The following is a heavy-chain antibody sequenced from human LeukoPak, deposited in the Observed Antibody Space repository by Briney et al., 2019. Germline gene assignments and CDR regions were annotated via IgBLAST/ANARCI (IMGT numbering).Heavy chain of an antibody. CDR1: GGSISGTNW. J-gene: IGHJ4*02. V-gene: IGHV4/OR15-8*02. CDR3: SREGGPFCPFGY. Sequence: SETLSLTCGVSGGSISGTNWWSWVRQPPGQGLEWIGEISLAGQTNYNPSLNGRVTMSLDKSSNQLSLHLTSVTAADTATYFCSREGGPFCPFGYWGQGTLVIVSS. D-gene: IGHD1-26*01. CDR2: ISLAGQT.